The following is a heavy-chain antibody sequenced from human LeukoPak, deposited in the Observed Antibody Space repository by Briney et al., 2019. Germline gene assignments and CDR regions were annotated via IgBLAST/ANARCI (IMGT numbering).Heavy chain of an antibody. CDR3: ARVAAAVPDQ. Sequence: GGSLRLSCEASGFTFTTYWMTWIRQAPGKGLEWVANIKQDGSDKYYMDSVKGRFAISRGNAKNSVSLQMNSLRAEDTAVYYCARVAAAVPDQWGQGTLVTVSS. D-gene: IGHD6-13*01. V-gene: IGHV3-7*04. J-gene: IGHJ5*02. CDR1: GFTFTTYW. CDR2: IKQDGSDK.